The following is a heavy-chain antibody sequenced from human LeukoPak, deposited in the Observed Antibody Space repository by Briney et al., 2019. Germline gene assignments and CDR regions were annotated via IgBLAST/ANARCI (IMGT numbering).Heavy chain of an antibody. V-gene: IGHV4-38-2*01. D-gene: IGHD2-15*01. CDR1: GYSITSGYH. CDR2: MFHAGNT. Sequence: PSETLSLTCAVSGYSITSGYHWGWVRQPPGKGLEWGGSMFHAGNTYYNPSLKSRVTLSIDTSMNHFSLSLISVTAADTAVHYCARTRYCSGETCFSPDLLDTWSRGTLVTASS. J-gene: IGHJ5*02. CDR3: ARTRYCSGETCFSPDLLDT.